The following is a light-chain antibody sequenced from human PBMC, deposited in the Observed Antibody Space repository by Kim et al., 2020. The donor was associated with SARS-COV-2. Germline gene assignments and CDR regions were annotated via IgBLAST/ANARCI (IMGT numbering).Light chain of an antibody. J-gene: IGKJ1*01. CDR2: YAS. CDR1: QSISHK. V-gene: IGKV1-5*03. Sequence: GDTVTVTCRASQSISHKLAWYQQKPGKAPKLLIYYASSLETGVPSRFSGGGSGTEFTLTISSLQPDDFATYYCQQFNSYPRTFGQGTKVDIK. CDR3: QQFNSYPRT.